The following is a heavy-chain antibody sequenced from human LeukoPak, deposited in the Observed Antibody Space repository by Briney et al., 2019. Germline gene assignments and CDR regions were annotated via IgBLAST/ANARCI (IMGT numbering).Heavy chain of an antibody. CDR2: SSPTGDIT. CDR1: GGSFSGNY. Sequence: SETLSLTCAVYGGSFSGNYWTLIRQTPGRGLEWIGESSPTGDITGYNPSLRGRATISVDSSKKQFSLRLTSVTAADAGVYYCARVPDFIARPCDSWGPGTLVTVSS. J-gene: IGHJ4*02. CDR3: ARVPDFIARPCDS. D-gene: IGHD2-21*01. V-gene: IGHV4-34*01.